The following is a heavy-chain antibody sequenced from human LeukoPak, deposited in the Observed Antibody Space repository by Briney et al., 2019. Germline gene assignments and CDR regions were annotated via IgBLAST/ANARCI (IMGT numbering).Heavy chain of an antibody. J-gene: IGHJ2*01. CDR1: GFTFSSYW. D-gene: IGHD6-19*01. Sequence: PGGSLRLSCAASGFTFSSYWMGWVRQAPGKGLEWVANIKEDGSEKHYVDSVKGRFTISRDNTKNSLSLQMNSLRAEDTAVYYCARDKVNSGWHNNYFDLWGRGTLATVAS. V-gene: IGHV3-7*01. CDR3: ARDKVNSGWHNNYFDL. CDR2: IKEDGSEK.